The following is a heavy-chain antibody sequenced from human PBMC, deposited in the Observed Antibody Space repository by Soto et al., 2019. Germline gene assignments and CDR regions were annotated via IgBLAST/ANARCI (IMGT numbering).Heavy chain of an antibody. Sequence: GESLTISCQGSGYSFAGYWITWVRQNPGKGLAWMGRIDPSDSQTYYSPSFRGHVTISVTKSITTVFLQWSSLRASDTAMYYCARQIYDSDTGPNFQYYFDSWGQGTPVTVAS. J-gene: IGHJ4*02. CDR1: GYSFAGYW. V-gene: IGHV5-10-1*01. CDR2: IDPSDSQT. D-gene: IGHD3-22*01. CDR3: ARQIYDSDTGPNFQYYFDS.